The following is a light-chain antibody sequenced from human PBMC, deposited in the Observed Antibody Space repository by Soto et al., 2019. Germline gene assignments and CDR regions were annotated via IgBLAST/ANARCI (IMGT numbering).Light chain of an antibody. CDR2: GAS. Sequence: EIVLTQSPGTLSLSPGERATLSCRASQSVSSSYLAWYQQKPGQAPRLLIYGASSRATGIPDRFSGSGSGTDFPLTIGRLEPEDFAVYFCQQYGSSPGYTFGQGTQLEIK. CDR3: QQYGSSPGYT. J-gene: IGKJ2*01. CDR1: QSVSSSY. V-gene: IGKV3-20*01.